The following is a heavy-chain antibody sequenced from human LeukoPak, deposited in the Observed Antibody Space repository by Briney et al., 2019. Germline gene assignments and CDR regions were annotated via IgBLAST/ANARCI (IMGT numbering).Heavy chain of an antibody. Sequence: PGGSLRLSCAASGFTFSSYEMNWVRQAPGKGLEWVSYISSSGSTIYYADSVKGRFTISRDNAKNSLYLQMNSLRAEDTAVYYCARDLEASHPSSWYRDHWGQGTLVTVSS. D-gene: IGHD6-13*01. CDR1: GFTFSSYE. CDR2: ISSSGSTI. J-gene: IGHJ4*02. CDR3: ARDLEASHPSSWYRDH. V-gene: IGHV3-48*03.